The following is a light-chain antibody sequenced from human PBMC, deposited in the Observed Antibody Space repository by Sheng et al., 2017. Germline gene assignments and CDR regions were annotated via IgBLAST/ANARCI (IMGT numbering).Light chain of an antibody. CDR1: QSVSSSY. CDR3: QLRSDWPRFT. J-gene: IGKJ3*01. V-gene: IGKV3D-20*02. Sequence: EIVLTQSPGTLSLSPGERATLSCRASQSVSSSYLAWYQQKPGQAPRLLIYGASSRATGIPDRFSGSGSGTDFILTISSLEPEDSAVYYCQLRSDWPRFTFGPGTKVDLK. CDR2: GAS.